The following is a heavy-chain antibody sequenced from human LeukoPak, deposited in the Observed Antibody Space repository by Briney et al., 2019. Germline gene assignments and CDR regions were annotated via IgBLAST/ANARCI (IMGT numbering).Heavy chain of an antibody. J-gene: IGHJ4*02. Sequence: GASVTVSCKASGYTFTSYGISWVRQAPGQGLEWMGWISAYNGNTNYAQKLQGRVTMTTDTSTSTAYMELRSLRSDDTAVYYCARDVRSYGYPARYDYWGQGTLVTVSS. CDR2: ISAYNGNT. CDR3: ARDVRSYGYPARYDY. D-gene: IGHD5-18*01. CDR1: GYTFTSYG. V-gene: IGHV1-18*01.